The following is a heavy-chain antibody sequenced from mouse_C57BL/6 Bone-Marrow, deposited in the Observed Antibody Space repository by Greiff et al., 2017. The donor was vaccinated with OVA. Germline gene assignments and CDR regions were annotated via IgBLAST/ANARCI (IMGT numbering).Heavy chain of an antibody. CDR1: GYIFTDYY. CDR3: ATLYYVYDDWYIDY. CDR2: IYPNNGGN. Sequence: DVHLVESGPELVKPGASVKMSCKASGYIFTDYYMHWVKQSHGKSLEWIGYIYPNNGGNGYNQTFKGKATLTVDKSSSTAYMELRSLTSEDSAVYCCATLYYVYDDWYIDYWGQGTTLTVAS. J-gene: IGHJ2*01. V-gene: IGHV1-34*01. D-gene: IGHD2-2*01.